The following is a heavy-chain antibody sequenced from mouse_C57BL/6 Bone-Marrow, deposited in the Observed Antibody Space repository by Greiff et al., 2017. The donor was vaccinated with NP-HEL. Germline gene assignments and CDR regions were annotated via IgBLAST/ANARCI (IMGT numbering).Heavy chain of an antibody. CDR2: IDPEDDDT. CDR3: TTGYSNFWFAY. Sequence: VQLKQSGAELVRPGASVKLSCTASGFNIKDYYMHWVKQRPEQGLEWIGRIDPEDDDTEYAPKFQGKATMTADTSSNTAYLQLSSLTSEDTAVYYCTTGYSNFWFAYWGQGTLVTVSA. V-gene: IGHV14-1*01. D-gene: IGHD2-5*01. J-gene: IGHJ3*01. CDR1: GFNIKDYY.